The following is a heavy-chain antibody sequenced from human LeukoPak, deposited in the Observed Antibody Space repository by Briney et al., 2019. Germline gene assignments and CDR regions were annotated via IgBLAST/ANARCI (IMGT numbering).Heavy chain of an antibody. V-gene: IGHV1-46*01. D-gene: IGHD5-12*01. CDR2: INPSGGRT. CDR3: ARGYDYYFDY. J-gene: IGHJ4*02. CDR1: XYTXXXYY. Sequence: XKAXXYTXXXYYVHWVRQAPGQGLEWMGIINPSGGRTSYAQKFQGRVTMTRNTSTSTVYMELSSLRSEDAAVYYCARGYDYYFDYWGQGTLVTVSS.